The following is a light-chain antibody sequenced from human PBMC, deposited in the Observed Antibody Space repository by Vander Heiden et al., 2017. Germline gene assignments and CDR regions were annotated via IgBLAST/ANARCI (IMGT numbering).Light chain of an antibody. Sequence: DIQMTQSPSYLSASVGDRVTITCQASQDISNYLNWYQQKPGKAPKLLIYDASNLETGVPSRFSGSGSGTDFTFTISSLQPEDIATYYCQQYDNPRYTFGQGTKLEIK. CDR2: DAS. CDR3: QQYDNPRYT. J-gene: IGKJ2*01. CDR1: QDISNY. V-gene: IGKV1-33*01.